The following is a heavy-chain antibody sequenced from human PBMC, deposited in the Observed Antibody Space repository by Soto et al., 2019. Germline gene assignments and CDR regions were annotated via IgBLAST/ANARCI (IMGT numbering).Heavy chain of an antibody. V-gene: IGHV4-34*01. CDR2: INHSGST. CDR3: ARSRLKWLRSPYFDY. Sequence: XEALSLTFAVDGLSFSGYYWSWIRQPPGKGLDWIGEINHSGSTNYNPSLKSRVTISVDTSKNQFSLKLSSVTAADTAVYYCARSRLKWLRSPYFDYWGQGTLVTVSS. CDR1: GLSFSGYY. D-gene: IGHD5-12*01. J-gene: IGHJ4*02.